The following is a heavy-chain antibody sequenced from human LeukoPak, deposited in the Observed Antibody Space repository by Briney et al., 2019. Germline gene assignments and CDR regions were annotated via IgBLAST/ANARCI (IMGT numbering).Heavy chain of an antibody. J-gene: IGHJ4*02. CDR2: ISGSGGST. V-gene: IGHV3-23*01. Sequence: GGSLRLSCAASGFTFSSYDMSWVRQAPGKGLEWVSAISGSGGSTYYADSVKGRFTISRDNSKNTLYLQMNSLRAEDTAVYYCANILDIVVVPAPVWGQGTLVTVSS. D-gene: IGHD2-2*01. CDR3: ANILDIVVVPAPV. CDR1: GFTFSSYD.